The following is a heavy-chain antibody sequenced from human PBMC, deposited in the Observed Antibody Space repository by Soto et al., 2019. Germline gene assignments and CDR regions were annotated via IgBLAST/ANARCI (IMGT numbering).Heavy chain of an antibody. V-gene: IGHV3-23*01. Sequence: EVQLLESGGGLVQPGGSLRLSCAASGFKFRSYAMAWVRQAPGKGLEWVSGISENVKNTNYADSVRGRFTISRNNSGNTLDLLMSSLRAEDTAIYYCAKDRATIFGVVWKYGMDVWGQGTTVSVSS. J-gene: IGHJ6*02. CDR2: ISENVKNT. CDR3: AKDRATIFGVVWKYGMDV. D-gene: IGHD3-3*01. CDR1: GFKFRSYA.